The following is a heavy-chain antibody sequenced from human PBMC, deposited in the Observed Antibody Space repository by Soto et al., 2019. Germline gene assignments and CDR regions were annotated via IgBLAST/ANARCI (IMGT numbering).Heavy chain of an antibody. CDR2: IYATGTT. CDR3: VRDGTKTLRDWFDH. V-gene: IGHV4-4*07. D-gene: IGHD1-1*01. Sequence: XETLSLTCTVSGSSISGFYWSWIRKSAGKGLEWIGRIYATGTTDYNPSLKSRVMMSVDTSKKQFSLKLRSVTAADTAVYYCVRDGTKTLRDWFDHWGQGISVTVSS. J-gene: IGHJ5*02. CDR1: GSSISGFY.